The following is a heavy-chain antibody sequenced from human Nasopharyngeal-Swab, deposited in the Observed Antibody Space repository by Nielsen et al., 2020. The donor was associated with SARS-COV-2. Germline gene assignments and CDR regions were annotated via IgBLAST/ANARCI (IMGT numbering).Heavy chain of an antibody. V-gene: IGHV5-51*01. CDR1: GNNFNRYW. CDR2: IYPDDSDT. J-gene: IGHJ4*02. CDR3: ARLSNWDFDS. Sequence: KVSCKGSGNNFNRYWIGWGRQMPGKGPEWMGIIYPDDSDTKYSPSFEGQVTISADKSISTAYLQWNGLKASDTAMYYCARLSNWDFDSWGQGTLVTVSS. D-gene: IGHD1-1*01.